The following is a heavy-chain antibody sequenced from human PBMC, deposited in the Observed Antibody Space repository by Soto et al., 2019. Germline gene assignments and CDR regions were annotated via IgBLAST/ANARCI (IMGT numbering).Heavy chain of an antibody. J-gene: IGHJ3*02. Sequence: GESLKISCKGSGYSFTSYWIGWVRQMPGKGLECMWIIYPGDSDTRYSPSFQGQVTISADRSISTAYLQWSSLKASDTAMYYCARQRDNSGAFDIWGQGTMVTVSS. D-gene: IGHD1-20*01. CDR3: ARQRDNSGAFDI. V-gene: IGHV5-51*01. CDR1: GYSFTSYW. CDR2: IYPGDSDT.